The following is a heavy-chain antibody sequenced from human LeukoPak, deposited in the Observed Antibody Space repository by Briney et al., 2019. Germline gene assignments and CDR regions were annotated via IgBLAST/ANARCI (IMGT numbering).Heavy chain of an antibody. CDR2: ISGSGGST. V-gene: IGHV3-23*01. D-gene: IGHD1-26*01. CDR3: AKDIGGSYHRFDY. CDR1: GFTFSSYA. Sequence: PGASLRLSCAASGFTFSSYAMSWVRQAPGKGLEWVSAISGSGGSTYYADSVKGRFTISRDNSKNTLYLQMNSLRAEDTAVYYCAKDIGGSYHRFDYWGQGTLVTVSS. J-gene: IGHJ4*02.